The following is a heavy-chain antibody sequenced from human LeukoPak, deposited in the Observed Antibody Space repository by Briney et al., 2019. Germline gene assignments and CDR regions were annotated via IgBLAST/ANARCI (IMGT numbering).Heavy chain of an antibody. V-gene: IGHV1-46*01. CDR1: GYTFTSNY. CDR3: ARDCSSTRCQGPVFDN. J-gene: IGHJ4*02. D-gene: IGHD2-2*01. Sequence: GASVKVSCKASGYTFTSNYMHWVRQAPGQGLEWMGIFHPSGGNTNYAQKFQGRVAMTRDTSTSTVYMELSSLRSEDTAIYYCARDCSSTRCQGPVFDNWGQGTLVTVSS. CDR2: FHPSGGNT.